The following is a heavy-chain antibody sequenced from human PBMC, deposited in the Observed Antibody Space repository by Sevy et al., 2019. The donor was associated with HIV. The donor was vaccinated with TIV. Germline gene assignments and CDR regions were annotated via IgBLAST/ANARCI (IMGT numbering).Heavy chain of an antibody. J-gene: IGHJ4*02. CDR2: LSFGCGEI. CDR1: GFTFSKYS. CDR3: AREGCTKPHDY. D-gene: IGHD2-8*01. Sequence: GGSLILSCAASGFTFSKYSMSWVRQPPGKGLEWVSTLSFGCGEINYADSVKGRFTISRDNSKSSEYLQMNNLRPDDTAGYYCAREGCTKPHDYWGQGTLVTVSS. V-gene: IGHV3-23*01.